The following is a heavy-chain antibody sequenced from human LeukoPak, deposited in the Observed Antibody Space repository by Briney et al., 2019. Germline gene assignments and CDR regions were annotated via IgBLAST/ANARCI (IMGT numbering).Heavy chain of an antibody. Sequence: SETLSLTCAVYGGSFSGYYWSWIRQPPGKGLEWIGEINHSGSTNYNPSLKSRVTISVDTSNNQFSLKLRLVTPADTAVYYCAGGGDIVGGPAAPGEYYFDYWGQGTLVTVSS. D-gene: IGHD2-2*01. CDR2: INHSGST. CDR1: GGSFSGYY. J-gene: IGHJ4*02. CDR3: AGGGDIVGGPAAPGEYYFDY. V-gene: IGHV4-34*01.